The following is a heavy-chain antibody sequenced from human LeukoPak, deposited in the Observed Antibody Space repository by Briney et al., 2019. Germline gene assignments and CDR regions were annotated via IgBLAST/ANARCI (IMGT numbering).Heavy chain of an antibody. CDR2: MSGGGSTI. CDR3: ARDIYYYDSSGYYFPGGSDY. V-gene: IGHV3-11*04. Sequence: PGGSLRLSCAASGFTFSDYYMSWIREAPGKGLEWVSYMSGGGSTIYYADSVKGRFTISRDNAKNSLYLQMNSLRAEDTAVYYCARDIYYYDSSGYYFPGGSDYWGQGTLVTVSS. CDR1: GFTFSDYY. D-gene: IGHD3-22*01. J-gene: IGHJ4*02.